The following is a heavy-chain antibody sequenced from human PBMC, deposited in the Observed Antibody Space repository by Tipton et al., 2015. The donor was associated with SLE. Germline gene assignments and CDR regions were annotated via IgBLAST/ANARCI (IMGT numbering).Heavy chain of an antibody. D-gene: IGHD5-12*01. Sequence: QVQLVQSGAEVKMPGASLKVSCKTSGHTFSVYYIHWIRQAPGHSLEWMGWINPNSGGTNYAQNFQGRVTMTRDTSIRTAYMELSRLTSDDTAVYYCARGGFEVPGYYYDGLDVWGQGTTVTVSS. V-gene: IGHV1-2*02. J-gene: IGHJ6*02. CDR1: GHTFSVYY. CDR2: INPNSGGT. CDR3: ARGGFEVPGYYYDGLDV.